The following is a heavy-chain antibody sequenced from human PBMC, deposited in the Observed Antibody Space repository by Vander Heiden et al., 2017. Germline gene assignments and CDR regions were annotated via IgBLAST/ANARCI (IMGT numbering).Heavy chain of an antibody. D-gene: IGHD3-9*01. J-gene: IGHJ3*02. V-gene: IGHV3-9*01. CDR3: TLPSSVRDWSRKGDAFDI. CDR1: GFTFDDYA. CDR2: ISWNSGSI. Sequence: EVQLVESGGGLVQPGRSLRLSCAASGFTFDDYAMHWVRQAPGKGLEWVSGISWNSGSIGYADSVKGRFTISRDNAKNSLYLQMNSLRAEETALYYCTLPSSVRDWSRKGDAFDIWGQGTMVTVSS.